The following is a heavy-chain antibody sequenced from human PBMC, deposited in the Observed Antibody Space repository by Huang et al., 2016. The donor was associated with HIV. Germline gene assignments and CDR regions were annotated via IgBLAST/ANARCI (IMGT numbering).Heavy chain of an antibody. CDR1: GFSLSTSGVA. J-gene: IGHJ4*02. D-gene: IGHD6-19*01. CDR2: TYWNDDE. V-gene: IGHV2-5*01. CDR3: AHMEMTVAGGGFDF. Sequence: QITLKESGPTVVKPTQTLTLPCSFSGFSLSTSGVAVGWIRQPPGKALEWLAITYWNDDERYSSALRNRLTITKDTSKNEVVLRMTNKDPLDTGTYYCAHMEMTVAGGGFDFWGLGILVTVSS.